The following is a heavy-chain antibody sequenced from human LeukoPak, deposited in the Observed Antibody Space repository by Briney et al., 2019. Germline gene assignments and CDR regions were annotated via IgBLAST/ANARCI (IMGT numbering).Heavy chain of an antibody. CDR2: INPSGGST. V-gene: IGHV1-46*03. D-gene: IGHD1-26*01. CDR1: GYTFTSYD. CDR3: ARVDKGSYPGSFDY. J-gene: IGHJ4*02. Sequence: ASVKVSCKASGYTFTSYDINWVRQATGQGLEWMGIINPSGGSTSYAQKFQGRVTMTRDTSTSTVYMELSSLRSEDTAVYYCARVDKGSYPGSFDYWGQGTLVTVSS.